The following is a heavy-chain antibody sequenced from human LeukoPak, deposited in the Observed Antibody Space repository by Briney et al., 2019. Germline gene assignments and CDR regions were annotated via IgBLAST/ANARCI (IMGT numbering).Heavy chain of an antibody. CDR1: GFTVSSNY. D-gene: IGHD6-19*01. V-gene: IGHV3-53*01. J-gene: IGHJ4*02. Sequence: GGSLRLSCAASGFTVSSNYMSWVRQAPGKGLEWVSVIYSGGNTDYADSVKGRFTISRDNSKNTLYLQMNSLRAEDTAVYYCARGVGQWQFDYWGQGTLVTVSS. CDR2: IYSGGNT. CDR3: ARGVGQWQFDY.